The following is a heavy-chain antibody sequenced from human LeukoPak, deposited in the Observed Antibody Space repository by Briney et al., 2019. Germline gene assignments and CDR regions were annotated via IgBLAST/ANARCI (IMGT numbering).Heavy chain of an antibody. CDR2: INWNGGST. J-gene: IGHJ4*02. D-gene: IGHD4-23*01. CDR1: GFTFDDYG. CDR3: AKDKATVVTPPGY. V-gene: IGHV3-20*04. Sequence: PGGSLRLSCAASGFTFDDYGMSWVRQAPGKGLEWVSGINWNGGSTGYADSVKGRFTISRDNAKNSLYLQMNSLRAEDTAVYYCAKDKATVVTPPGYWGQGTLVTVSS.